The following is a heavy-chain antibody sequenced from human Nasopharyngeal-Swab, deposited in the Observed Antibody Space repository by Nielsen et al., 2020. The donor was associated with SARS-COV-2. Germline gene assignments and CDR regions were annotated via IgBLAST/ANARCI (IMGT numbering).Heavy chain of an antibody. CDR3: ARAEYLWGRGDDY. CDR2: INPSGGST. D-gene: IGHD3-16*01. V-gene: IGHV1-46*01. J-gene: IGHJ4*02. CDR1: GYTFTSYY. Sequence: ASVKVSCKASGYTFTSYYMHWVRQAPGQGLEWMGIINPSGGSTSYAQKFQGRVTMTRDTSTSTVYMELRSLRSDDTAVYYCARAEYLWGRGDDYWGQGTLVTVSS.